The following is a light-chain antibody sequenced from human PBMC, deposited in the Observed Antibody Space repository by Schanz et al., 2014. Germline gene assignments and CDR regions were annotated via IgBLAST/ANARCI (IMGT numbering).Light chain of an antibody. V-gene: IGKV1-9*01. CDR2: AAS. CDR1: QGISSY. CDR3: QQANSFPFT. J-gene: IGKJ3*01. Sequence: IQLTQSPSSLSASVGDRVTITCRASQGISSYLAWYQQQPGRAPKLLIYAASTLNSGVPSRFSGSGSGTDFTLTISSLHPDDFATYFCQQANSFPFTFGPGTKVILK.